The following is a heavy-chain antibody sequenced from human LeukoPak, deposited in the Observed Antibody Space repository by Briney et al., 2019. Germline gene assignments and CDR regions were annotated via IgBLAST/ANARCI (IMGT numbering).Heavy chain of an antibody. CDR3: ARDAGYGYDRFDY. Sequence: SGGSLRLSCAASGFTFSSYWMHWVRQAPGKGLVWVSRINSDGSSTSYADSVKGRFTISRDNAKNSLYLQMNSLRVEDTAVYYCARDAGYGYDRFDYWGQGTQVTVSS. CDR1: GFTFSSYW. V-gene: IGHV3-74*01. J-gene: IGHJ4*02. CDR2: INSDGSST. D-gene: IGHD5-18*01.